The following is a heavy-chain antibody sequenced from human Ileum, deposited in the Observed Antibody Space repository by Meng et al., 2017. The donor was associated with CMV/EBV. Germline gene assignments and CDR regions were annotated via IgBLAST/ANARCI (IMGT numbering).Heavy chain of an antibody. Sequence: FTFSNALMSWVRQPPGKGLQWVGHIKSKTQGGTTDYAAPVKGRFTLSRDDSKNMLWLQMNSLKTEDTAVYYCTTVGSYYDSGTFSDYWGQGTLVTVSS. CDR1: FTFSNAL. D-gene: IGHD3-10*01. J-gene: IGHJ4*02. V-gene: IGHV3-15*01. CDR2: IKSKTQGGTT. CDR3: TTVGSYYDSGTFSDY.